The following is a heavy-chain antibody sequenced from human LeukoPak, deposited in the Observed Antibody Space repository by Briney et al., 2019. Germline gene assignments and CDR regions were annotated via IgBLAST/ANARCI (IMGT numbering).Heavy chain of an antibody. CDR1: GFTFNSYA. V-gene: IGHV3-30-3*01. Sequence: GGSLRLSCAASGFTFNSYAMHWVRQAPGKGLEWVAVISYDGSNKYYADSVKGRFTISRDNSKNTLYLQMNSLRAEDTAVYYCARDLVVVTRFDYWGQGTLVTVSS. CDR3: ARDLVVVTRFDY. CDR2: ISYDGSNK. D-gene: IGHD3-22*01. J-gene: IGHJ4*02.